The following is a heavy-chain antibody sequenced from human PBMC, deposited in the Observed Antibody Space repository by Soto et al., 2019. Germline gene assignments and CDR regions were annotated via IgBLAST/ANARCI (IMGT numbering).Heavy chain of an antibody. CDR3: ASHGTTGGLYYYYGMEV. CDR1: GGSTSTRSYH. Sequence: EPLPLTNTVSGGSTSTRSYHWGWIRQPQGKGLEWIGSIYYSGSTYYNPSRKSRVTISVDTSKNQFSLKLSSVTAADTAVYYCASHGTTGGLYYYYGMEVWGQGTSLIIS. V-gene: IGHV4-39*01. D-gene: IGHD4-17*01. J-gene: IGHJ6*02. CDR2: IYYSGST.